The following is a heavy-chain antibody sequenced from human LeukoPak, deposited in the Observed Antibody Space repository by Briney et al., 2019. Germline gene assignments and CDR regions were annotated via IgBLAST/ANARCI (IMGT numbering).Heavy chain of an antibody. V-gene: IGHV1-69*13. CDR3: ASRVDTTDGREFDY. CDR2: IIPIFGTA. Sequence: SVTVSCKASGGTFSSYAISWVRQAPGQGLEWMGGIIPIFGTANYAQKFQGRVTITADESTSTAYMELSSLRSEDTAVYYCASRVDTTDGREFDYWGQGTLVTVSS. CDR1: GGTFSSYA. D-gene: IGHD5-18*01. J-gene: IGHJ4*02.